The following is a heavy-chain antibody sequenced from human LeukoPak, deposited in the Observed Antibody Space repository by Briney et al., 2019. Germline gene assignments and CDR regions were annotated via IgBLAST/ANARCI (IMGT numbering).Heavy chain of an antibody. D-gene: IGHD4-17*01. CDR2: CYNSGST. Sequence: PSETLSLTCTVSGGSISSWYWSWIRQPAGKGLEWIGRCYNSGSTKYNPSLQSRVSMSVDTSKNQFSLKLVSVTAADTAVYYCATGDHSSFDYWGQGALVTVSS. V-gene: IGHV4-4*07. CDR3: ATGDHSSFDY. CDR1: GGSISSWY. J-gene: IGHJ4*02.